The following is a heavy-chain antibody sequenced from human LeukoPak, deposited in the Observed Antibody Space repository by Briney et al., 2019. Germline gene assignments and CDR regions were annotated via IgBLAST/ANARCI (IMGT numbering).Heavy chain of an antibody. CDR3: ARGFKYSSGWYYFDY. CDR1: GIILSSYW. CDR2: IKQDGSEK. V-gene: IGHV3-7*03. Sequence: GGSLRLSCAASGIILSSYWMSWVRQAPGKGLEWVANIKQDGSEKWYVDSVKGRFTISRDNAKNSLYLQMNSLRAEDTAVYYCARGFKYSSGWYYFDYWGQGTLVTVSS. J-gene: IGHJ4*02. D-gene: IGHD6-19*01.